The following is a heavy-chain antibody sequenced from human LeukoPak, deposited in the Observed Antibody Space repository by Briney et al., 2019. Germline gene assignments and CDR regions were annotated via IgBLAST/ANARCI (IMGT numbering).Heavy chain of an antibody. J-gene: IGHJ4*02. CDR2: ISYDGSNK. D-gene: IGHD3-16*01. V-gene: IGHV3-30-3*01. Sequence: PGRSLRLSCAASGFTFSSYAMHWVRQAPGKGLEWVAVISYDGSNKYYADSVKGRFTISRDNSKNTLYLQMNSLRVEDTAVYYCAREGGKYYFDYWGQGTLVTVSS. CDR1: GFTFSSYA. CDR3: AREGGKYYFDY.